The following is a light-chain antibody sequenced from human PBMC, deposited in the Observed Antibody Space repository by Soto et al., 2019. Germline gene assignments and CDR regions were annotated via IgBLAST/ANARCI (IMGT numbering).Light chain of an antibody. CDR2: EVI. CDR3: SSYTGSSTLLYV. V-gene: IGLV2-8*01. CDR1: SSDVGGYNY. J-gene: IGLJ1*01. Sequence: QSVLTQPPSASGSPGQSVTISCTGTSSDVGGYNYVSWYQQHPGNAPKLMIYEVIKRPSGVPDRFSGSKSGNTASLTVSGLQAEDEADYYCSSYTGSSTLLYVFGTGTKVTVL.